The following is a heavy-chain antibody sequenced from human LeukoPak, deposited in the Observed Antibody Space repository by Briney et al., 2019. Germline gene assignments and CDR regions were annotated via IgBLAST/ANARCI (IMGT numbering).Heavy chain of an antibody. D-gene: IGHD3-10*01. CDR3: ARASHRSEYGSGGLGY. V-gene: IGHV4-31*03. Sequence: PSGTLPLICTVSGGSISSGDYYWSWIRQPPGKVLERMGNIYYSGSTYYNPSLQSRVTISADTSKNQFSLKLSCVTAADTAVYYCARASHRSEYGSGGLGYWGQGTLVTVSS. CDR2: IYYSGST. CDR1: GGSISSGDYY. J-gene: IGHJ4*02.